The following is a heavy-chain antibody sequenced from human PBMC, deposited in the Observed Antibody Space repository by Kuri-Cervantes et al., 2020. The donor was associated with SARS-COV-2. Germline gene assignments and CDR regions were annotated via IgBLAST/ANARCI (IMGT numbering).Heavy chain of an antibody. CDR3: AREARQYCDSSTCYVGPSDDY. CDR2: ITSRPTM. CDR1: GFSFRDYA. V-gene: IGHV3-69-1*01. D-gene: IGHD2-2*01. Sequence: GGSLRLSCVASGFSFRDYAMNWVRQAPGKGLEWISYITSRPTMYYADPVKGRFTVSRDNAKDSVYLQMNNLRVEDTAVYCCAREARQYCDSSTCYVGPSDDYWGQGTLVTVSS. J-gene: IGHJ4*02.